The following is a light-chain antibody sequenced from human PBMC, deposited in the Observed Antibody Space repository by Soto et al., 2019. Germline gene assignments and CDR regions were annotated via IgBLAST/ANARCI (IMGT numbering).Light chain of an antibody. CDR1: NIGSKS. CDR3: QVWDNGSAHSV. Sequence: SYGLTQPPSVSVAPGQTASIACGGDNIGSKSVHWYQQKPGQAPVLVVFDDTDRPSGIPERFSGSNSGNTATLTISRVEVGDEADYYCQVWDNGSAHSVFGVGTKVTVL. V-gene: IGLV3-21*02. CDR2: DDT. J-gene: IGLJ1*01.